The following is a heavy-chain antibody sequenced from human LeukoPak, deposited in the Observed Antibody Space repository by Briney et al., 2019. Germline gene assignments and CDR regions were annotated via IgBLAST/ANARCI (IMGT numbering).Heavy chain of an antibody. V-gene: IGHV1-69*13. CDR3: ARSIAAAGHDAFDI. Sequence: SVKVSCKASGGTFSSYAISWVRQAPGQGLEWMGGIIPIFGTANYAQKFQGRVTITADESTSTAYMELSSLRSEDTAVYYCARSIAAAGHDAFDIWGQGTMVTVSS. D-gene: IGHD6-13*01. CDR1: GGTFSSYA. CDR2: IIPIFGTA. J-gene: IGHJ3*02.